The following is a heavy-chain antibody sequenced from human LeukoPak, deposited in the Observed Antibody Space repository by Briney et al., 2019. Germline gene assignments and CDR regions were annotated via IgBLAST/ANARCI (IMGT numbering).Heavy chain of an antibody. Sequence: GGSLRLSCAASGFTFSTYWMHWVRQVPGKGLVYVSRINSEGTSTHYAGSVRGRFTISRDNAKNTVYLQMNSLRAEDTAVYYCARGGTNLDYWGQGTLVTVSS. CDR2: INSEGTST. D-gene: IGHD1-26*01. CDR1: GFTFSTYW. J-gene: IGHJ4*02. V-gene: IGHV3-74*01. CDR3: ARGGTNLDY.